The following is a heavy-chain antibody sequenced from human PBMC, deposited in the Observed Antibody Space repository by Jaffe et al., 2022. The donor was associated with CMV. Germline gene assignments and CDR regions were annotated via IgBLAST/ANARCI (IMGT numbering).Heavy chain of an antibody. J-gene: IGHJ6*03. V-gene: IGHV4-59*01. CDR1: GGSISSYY. CDR3: ARIIVVVPAAMPLDYYYMDV. D-gene: IGHD2-2*01. Sequence: QVQLQESGPGLVKPSETLSLTCTVSGGSISSYYWSWIRQPPGKGLEWIGYIYYSGSTNYNPSLKSRVTISVDTSKNQFSLKLSSVTAADTAVYYCARIIVVVPAAMPLDYYYMDVWGKGTTVTVSS. CDR2: IYYSGST.